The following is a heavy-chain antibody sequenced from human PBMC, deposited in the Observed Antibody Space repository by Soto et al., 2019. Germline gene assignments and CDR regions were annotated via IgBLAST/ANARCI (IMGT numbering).Heavy chain of an antibody. CDR3: ARGGGHCTNGVCPYYYYGMDV. J-gene: IGHJ6*02. CDR2: IYHSGST. CDR1: GGSISSSNW. D-gene: IGHD2-8*01. Sequence: PSETLSLTCAFSGGSISSSNWWSWVRQPPGKGLEWIGEIYHSGSTNYNPSLKSRVTISVDKSKNQFSLKLSSVTAADAAVYYCARGGGHCTNGVCPYYYYGMDVWGQGTTVTVSS. V-gene: IGHV4-4*02.